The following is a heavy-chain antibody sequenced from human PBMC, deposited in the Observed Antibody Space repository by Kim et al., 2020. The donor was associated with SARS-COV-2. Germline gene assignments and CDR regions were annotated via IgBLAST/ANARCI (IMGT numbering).Heavy chain of an antibody. CDR1: GDSMTTYY. Sequence: SETLSLTCIVSGDSMTTYYWSWIRQPPGKGLEWIGYIYHSGNTNYNPSLKSRVTISLDTSKNQFSLNLRSVTAADTAVYYCARSRTAVADNYFDHWGQGTLVTVSS. J-gene: IGHJ4*02. D-gene: IGHD6-19*01. CDR3: ARSRTAVADNYFDH. CDR2: IYHSGNT. V-gene: IGHV4-59*13.